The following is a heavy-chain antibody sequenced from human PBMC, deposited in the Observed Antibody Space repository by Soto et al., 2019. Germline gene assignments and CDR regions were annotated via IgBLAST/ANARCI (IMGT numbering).Heavy chain of an antibody. D-gene: IGHD3-3*01. V-gene: IGHV1-8*01. CDR1: GYTFTSYD. Sequence: ASVTVSCKASGYTFTSYDINWVRQATGQGLEWMGWMNPNSGNTGYAQKFQGRVTMTRNTSISTAYMELSSLRSEDTAVYYCARGGGDFWSGYEYYYYYLDVWGKGPTVTVSS. J-gene: IGHJ6*03. CDR2: MNPNSGNT. CDR3: ARGGGDFWSGYEYYYYYLDV.